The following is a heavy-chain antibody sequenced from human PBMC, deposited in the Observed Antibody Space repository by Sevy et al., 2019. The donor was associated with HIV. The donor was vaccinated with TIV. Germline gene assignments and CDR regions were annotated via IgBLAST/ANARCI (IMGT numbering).Heavy chain of an antibody. Sequence: GGSLRLSCAASGFPFNTYSLHWVRQAPGKGLEWVSSIERDGSKIKNADPMKGRFTTSSDNADRTLYLQMARVGVEDTGVYYGVRGGVVIKLLGLGVWGQGTMVTVSS. J-gene: IGHJ6*02. D-gene: IGHD3-3*01. CDR2: IERDGSKI. V-gene: IGHV3-74*03. CDR1: GFPFNTYS. CDR3: VRGGVVIKLLGLGV.